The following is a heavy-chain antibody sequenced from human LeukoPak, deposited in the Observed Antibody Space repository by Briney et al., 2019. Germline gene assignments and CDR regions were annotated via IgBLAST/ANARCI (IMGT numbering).Heavy chain of an antibody. J-gene: IGHJ4*02. V-gene: IGHV1-2*02. Sequence: ASVKVSCKASGYTFTGYYMHWVRQAPGQGLEWMGWINPNSGGTNYAQKFQGRVTMTRDTSISTAYMELSRLRSDDTAVYYCARVTLHYDSSGYYDFDHWGQGTLVTVSS. CDR2: INPNSGGT. CDR1: GYTFTGYY. CDR3: ARVTLHYDSSGYYDFDH. D-gene: IGHD3-22*01.